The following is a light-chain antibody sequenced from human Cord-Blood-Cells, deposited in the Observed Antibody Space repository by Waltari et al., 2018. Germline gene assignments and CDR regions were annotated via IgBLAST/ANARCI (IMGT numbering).Light chain of an antibody. J-gene: IGLJ1*01. CDR1: KLGDKY. Sequence: SYELTQPPSVSVSPGQTASITCSGDKLGDKYACWYQQKPGQSPVLVIYQDSKRPSGIPEGFSGSNPGNTATLTISGTQAMDEADYYWQAWDSSYVFGTGTKVTVL. CDR3: QAWDSSYV. CDR2: QDS. V-gene: IGLV3-1*01.